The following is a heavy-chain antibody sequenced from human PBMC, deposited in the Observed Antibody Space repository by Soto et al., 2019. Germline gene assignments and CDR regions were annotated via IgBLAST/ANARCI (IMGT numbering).Heavy chain of an antibody. V-gene: IGHV4-59*08. J-gene: IGHJ5*02. CDR1: GCSISRYY. Sequence: SETLSLTCTVFGCSISRYYWSWIRQTQGKGLEWIGDIYYSGSTNYKPSLKSRVTISGDTSKTPFSLKLSSVTAADTAVYYCARRRGYYYDSSALPNWFDPWGQGTLVTVSS. CDR2: IYYSGST. D-gene: IGHD3-22*01. CDR3: ARRRGYYYDSSALPNWFDP.